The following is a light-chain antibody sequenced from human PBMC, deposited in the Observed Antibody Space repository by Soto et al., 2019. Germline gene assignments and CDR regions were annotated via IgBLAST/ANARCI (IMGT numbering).Light chain of an antibody. Sequence: EIVMTQSPATLSVSPGEGATLSCKASQSVSSKLAWYQQKPVQAPRVLIYGAFTRATGIPARFSGSGSGTEFTLTISSLQSEDFAVYYCLQYNDWPFTFGHGTKLEIK. V-gene: IGKV3-15*01. CDR1: QSVSSK. J-gene: IGKJ2*01. CDR3: LQYNDWPFT. CDR2: GAF.